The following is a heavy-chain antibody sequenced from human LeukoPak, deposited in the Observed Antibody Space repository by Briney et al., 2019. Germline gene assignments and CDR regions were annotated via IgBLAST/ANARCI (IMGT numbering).Heavy chain of an antibody. CDR3: ARYGDYPGYFDY. J-gene: IGHJ4*02. V-gene: IGHV4-59*11. Sequence: SETLSLTCTVSGGSISSHYWSWIRQPPGKGLEWIGYIYYSGSTNYNPSLKSRVTISVDTSKNQFSLKLSSVTAADTAVYYCARYGDYPGYFDYWAREPWSPSPQ. CDR1: GGSISSHY. CDR2: IYYSGST. D-gene: IGHD4-17*01.